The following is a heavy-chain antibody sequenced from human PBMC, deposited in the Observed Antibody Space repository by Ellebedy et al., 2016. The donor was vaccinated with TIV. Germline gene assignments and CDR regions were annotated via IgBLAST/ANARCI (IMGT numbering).Heavy chain of an antibody. Sequence: SVKVSCXASGFTFTSSAVQWVRQARGQRLEWIGWIVVGSGNTNYAQKFQERVTITRDMSTSTAYMELSSLRSEDTAVYYCAAVPYSSGWYFDYWGQGTLVTVSS. D-gene: IGHD6-19*01. V-gene: IGHV1-58*01. J-gene: IGHJ4*02. CDR2: IVVGSGNT. CDR3: AAVPYSSGWYFDY. CDR1: GFTFTSSA.